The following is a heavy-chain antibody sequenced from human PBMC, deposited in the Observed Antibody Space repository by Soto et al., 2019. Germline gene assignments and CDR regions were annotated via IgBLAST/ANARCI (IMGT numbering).Heavy chain of an antibody. CDR1: GGSFSGYY. Sequence: SETLSLTCAVYGGSFSGYYWSWIRQPPGKGLEWIGEINHSGSTNYNPSLKSRVTISVDTSKNQFSLKLSSVTAADTAVYYCASVSGQWLVRSIDYWGQGTLVTVSS. CDR2: INHSGST. J-gene: IGHJ4*02. CDR3: ASVSGQWLVRSIDY. V-gene: IGHV4-34*01. D-gene: IGHD6-19*01.